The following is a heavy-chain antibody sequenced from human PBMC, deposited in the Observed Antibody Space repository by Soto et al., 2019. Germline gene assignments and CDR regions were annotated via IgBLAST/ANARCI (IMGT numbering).Heavy chain of an antibody. J-gene: IGHJ5*02. CDR3: VKDGGYCSSATCYSPRNHYFDA. D-gene: IGHD2-2*01. CDR2: IKFDGSEK. Sequence: WWSPRLSCASSVFDFIVYWMSWVRHAPGKGPEWVANIKFDGSEKQYVDSVKGRFTISRDNARNSVFLQMNSLRAGDTAVYYCVKDGGYCSSATCYSPRNHYFDAWGQGTLVNVS. CDR1: VFDFIVYW. V-gene: IGHV3-7*03.